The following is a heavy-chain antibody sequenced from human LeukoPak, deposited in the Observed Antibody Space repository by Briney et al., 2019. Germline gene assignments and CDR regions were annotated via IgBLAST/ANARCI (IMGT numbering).Heavy chain of an antibody. Sequence: ESGPTLVKPTRTLTLTCTFSGFSRSTSGVGVGWIRQPPGKALEWLALIYWDDDKRYSPSLKSRLTITKDTSKNQVVLTMTNMDPVDTATYYCATSPMVRAHAGHWFDPWGQGTLVTVSS. CDR2: IYWDDDK. J-gene: IGHJ5*02. CDR3: ATSPMVRAHAGHWFDP. V-gene: IGHV2-5*02. D-gene: IGHD4/OR15-4a*01. CDR1: GFSRSTSGVG.